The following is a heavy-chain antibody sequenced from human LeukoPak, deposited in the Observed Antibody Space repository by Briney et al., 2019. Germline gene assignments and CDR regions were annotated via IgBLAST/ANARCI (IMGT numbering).Heavy chain of an antibody. V-gene: IGHV1-46*01. D-gene: IGHD1-26*01. Sequence: ASVKVSCKASGYTFTSYYMHWVRQAPGQGLEWMGIINPSGGSTSYAQKFQGRVTMTTDTSTSTAYMELRSLRSDDTAVYYCARDHHGIVGATVLDYWGQGTLVTVSS. CDR1: GYTFTSYY. CDR2: INPSGGST. CDR3: ARDHHGIVGATVLDY. J-gene: IGHJ4*02.